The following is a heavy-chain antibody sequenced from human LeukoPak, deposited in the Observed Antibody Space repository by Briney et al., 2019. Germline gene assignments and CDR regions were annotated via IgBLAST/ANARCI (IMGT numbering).Heavy chain of an antibody. CDR1: GFTFEDYG. D-gene: IGHD4-23*01. J-gene: IGHJ4*02. CDR2: INWNGGST. CDR3: ARNRGYGGNSEMDY. Sequence: GGSLRLSCAASGFTFEDYGMTWVRQAPGKGLEWVSGINWNGGSTGYADSVKGRFTISRDNAKNSLYLQMDSLRAEDTALYYCARNRGYGGNSEMDYWGLGTLVTVSS. V-gene: IGHV3-20*04.